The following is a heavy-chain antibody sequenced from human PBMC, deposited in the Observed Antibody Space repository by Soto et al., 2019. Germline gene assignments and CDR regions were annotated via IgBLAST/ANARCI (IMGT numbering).Heavy chain of an antibody. CDR2: IYQSGIT. Sequence: KSSETLSLTCTVSGYPIGNGYYWGWIRQSPGKGLEWIGSIYQSGITYYNPSLKSRASLSIDASKNQFSLNLTSLTAADTAVYYCVRPSRYTFGYLDSWGQGALVTVSS. D-gene: IGHD5-18*01. CDR3: VRPSRYTFGYLDS. V-gene: IGHV4-38-2*02. J-gene: IGHJ4*02. CDR1: GYPIGNGYY.